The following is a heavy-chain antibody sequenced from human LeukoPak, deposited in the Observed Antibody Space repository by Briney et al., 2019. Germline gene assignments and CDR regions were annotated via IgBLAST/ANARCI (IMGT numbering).Heavy chain of an antibody. CDR3: ARADGYSEGGDAFDI. CDR2: IYYSGST. Sequence: PSETLSLTCTVSGGSISSYYWTWIRQPPGKGLEWIGYIYYSGSTNYNPSLKSRVTISVDTSKNQFSLKLSSVTAADTAVYYCARADGYSEGGDAFDIWGQGTMVTVSS. V-gene: IGHV4-59*01. CDR1: GGSISSYY. J-gene: IGHJ3*02. D-gene: IGHD5-24*01.